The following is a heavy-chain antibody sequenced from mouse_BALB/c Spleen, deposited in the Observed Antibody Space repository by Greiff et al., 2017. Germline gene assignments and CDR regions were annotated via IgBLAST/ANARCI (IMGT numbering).Heavy chain of an antibody. Sequence: EVKLMESGPGLVKPSQSLSLTCSVTGYSITSGYYWYWILKFPGNTLEWMGYISYDGSNNYNPSLKNRISITRDTSKNQFFLKLNSVTTEDTATYYCARQVRIYYALDDWGEGTSVTVSS. CDR1: GYSITSGYY. CDR2: ISYDGSN. V-gene: IGHV3-6*02. J-gene: IGHJ4*01. CDR3: ARQVRIYYALDD. D-gene: IGHD2-14*01.